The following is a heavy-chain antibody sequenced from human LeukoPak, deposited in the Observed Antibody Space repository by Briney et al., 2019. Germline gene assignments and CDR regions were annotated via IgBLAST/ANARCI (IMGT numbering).Heavy chain of an antibody. CDR2: IYYSGST. J-gene: IGHJ6*03. CDR3: ARAGYCSSTSCSAYYYYYYMDV. D-gene: IGHD2-2*01. V-gene: IGHV4-39*07. CDR1: GGSISSSSYY. Sequence: PSETLSLTCTVSGGSISSSSYYWGWIRQPPGKGLEWIGRIYYSGSTYYNPSLKSRVTISVDTSKNQFSLKLSSVTAADTAVYYCARAGYCSSTSCSAYYYYYYMDVWGKGTTVTVSS.